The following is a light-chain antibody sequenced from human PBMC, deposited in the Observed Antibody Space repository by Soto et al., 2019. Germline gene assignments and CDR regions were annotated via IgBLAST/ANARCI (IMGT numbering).Light chain of an antibody. CDR3: TSSTTSSTGV. CDR1: SSDVGAYNY. CDR2: DVN. Sequence: QSALTQPASVSGSPGQSITISCSGTSSDVGAYNYVSWCQHHPGKAPKLIIYDVNNRPSGVSNRFSGSKSGNTASLTISGLQADDEAYYYCTSSTTSSTGVFGGGTKLTVL. J-gene: IGLJ3*02. V-gene: IGLV2-14*03.